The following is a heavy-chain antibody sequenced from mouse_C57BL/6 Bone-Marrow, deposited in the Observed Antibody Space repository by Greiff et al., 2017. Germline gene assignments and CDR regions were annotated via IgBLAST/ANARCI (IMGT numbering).Heavy chain of an antibody. CDR1: GFTFSSYG. CDR3: ARHRYFDV. J-gene: IGHJ1*03. CDR2: ISSGGSYT. V-gene: IGHV5-6*02. Sequence: EVKLVESGGDLVKPGGSLKLSCAASGFTFSSYGMSWVRQTPDKRLEWVATISSGGSYTYYPDSVKGRFTISRDNAKNTLYLHMSSLKSEDTAMYYCARHRYFDVWGTGTTVTVSS.